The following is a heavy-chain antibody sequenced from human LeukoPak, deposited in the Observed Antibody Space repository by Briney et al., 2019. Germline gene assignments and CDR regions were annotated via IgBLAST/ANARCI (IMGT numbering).Heavy chain of an antibody. J-gene: IGHJ4*02. V-gene: IGHV5-51*01. CDR1: GYSFTSYW. Sequence: GESLKISCKGSGYSFTSYWIGWVRQMPGKGLEGMGIIYPGDCDTRYSPSFQGQVIISADKSTSTAYLQWSSLKDSDTAMYYCARTYYYDSSGYYPWGPPQEYYFDQWGQGPLVTVSS. CDR3: ARTYYYDSSGYYPWGPPQEYYFDQ. CDR2: IYPGDCDT. D-gene: IGHD3-22*01.